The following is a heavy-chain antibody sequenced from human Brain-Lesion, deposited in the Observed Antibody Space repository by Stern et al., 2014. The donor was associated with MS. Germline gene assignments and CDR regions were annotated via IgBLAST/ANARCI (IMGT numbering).Heavy chain of an antibody. Sequence: EVQLVESGAEVKKPGESLKISCKGSGYRFTSNWIGGVRQMHGKGLEWMGIIWPGDSDTRYSPSFQGQVTISADKSISTAYLQWSSLQASDTAMYYCARRGDSSSSGFDYWGQGTLVIVSS. J-gene: IGHJ4*02. CDR1: GYRFTSNW. V-gene: IGHV5-51*01. CDR3: ARRGDSSSSGFDY. CDR2: IWPGDSDT. D-gene: IGHD6-6*01.